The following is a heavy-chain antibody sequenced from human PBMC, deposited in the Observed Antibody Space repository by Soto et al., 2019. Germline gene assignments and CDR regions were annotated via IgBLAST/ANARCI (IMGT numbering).Heavy chain of an antibody. D-gene: IGHD2-15*01. CDR2: ISGSGGST. CDR1: GFTFSSYA. CDR3: AKFCCWHVETEYLQH. J-gene: IGHJ1*01. V-gene: IGHV3-23*01. Sequence: GGSLRLSCAASGFTFSSYARSWVRQAPGKGLEWVSAISGSGGSTYYADSVKGRFTISRDNSKNTLYLQMNSLRAEDTAVYYCAKFCCWHVETEYLQHWGQGTLVTVSS.